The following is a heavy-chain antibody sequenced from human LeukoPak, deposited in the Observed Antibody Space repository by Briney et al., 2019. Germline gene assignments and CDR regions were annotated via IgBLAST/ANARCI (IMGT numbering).Heavy chain of an antibody. CDR2: IYYSGST. Sequence: SETLSLTCTVSGDSINSYYWSWIRQPPGKGLEWIGYIYYSGSTKYNPSLKSRVAISVDKSKNQFSLKLSSVTAADTAVYYCARYYYDSSGYYQNFDYWGQGTLVTVSS. V-gene: IGHV4-59*12. D-gene: IGHD3-22*01. J-gene: IGHJ4*02. CDR3: ARYYYDSSGYYQNFDY. CDR1: GDSINSYY.